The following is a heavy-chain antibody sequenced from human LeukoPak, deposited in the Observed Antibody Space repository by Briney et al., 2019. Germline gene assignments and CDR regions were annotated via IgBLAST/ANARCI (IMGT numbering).Heavy chain of an antibody. J-gene: IGHJ4*02. V-gene: IGHV4-59*01. CDR2: IYYSGVT. D-gene: IGHD3-16*02. CDR3: ARGEPSYDFVGGSYRFRLDY. CDR1: GGSIGDYY. Sequence: SETLSLTCTVSGGSIGDYYWTWIRQPPGKGLEYIGFIYYSGVTNYRPSLQSRVTISLDTSKNQFFLKLTSVTPADTAVYYCARGEPSYDFVGGSYRFRLDYWGQGILVTVSS.